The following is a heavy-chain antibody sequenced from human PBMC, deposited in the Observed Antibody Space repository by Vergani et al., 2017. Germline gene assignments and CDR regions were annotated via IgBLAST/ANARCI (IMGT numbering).Heavy chain of an antibody. D-gene: IGHD4-17*01. Sequence: QVQLQQWGARLLKPSETLSLTCAVYGESFSGYYWSWIRQPPGKGLEWIGYIYYSGSTYYNPSLKSRVTISVDTSKNQFSLKLSSVTAADTAVYYCARSCDYPYYYYGMDVWGQGTTVTVSS. J-gene: IGHJ6*02. V-gene: IGHV4-34*01. CDR3: ARSCDYPYYYYGMDV. CDR2: IYYSGST. CDR1: GESFSGYY.